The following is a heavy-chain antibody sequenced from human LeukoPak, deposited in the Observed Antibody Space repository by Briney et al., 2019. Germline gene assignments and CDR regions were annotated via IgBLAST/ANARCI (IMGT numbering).Heavy chain of an antibody. CDR2: ISGSGGST. V-gene: IGHV3-23*01. CDR1: GFTFSSYA. J-gene: IGHJ4*02. CDR3: AKDAHYGSGSAFDY. Sequence: GGSLRLSCAASGFTFSSYAMSWVRQAPGKRLEWVSAISGSGGSTYYADSVKGRFTISRDYSKNTLYLQMNSLRAEDTAVYYCAKDAHYGSGSAFDYWGQGTLVTVSS. D-gene: IGHD3-10*01.